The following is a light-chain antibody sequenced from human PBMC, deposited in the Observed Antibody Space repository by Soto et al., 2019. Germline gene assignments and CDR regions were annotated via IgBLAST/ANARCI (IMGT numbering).Light chain of an antibody. CDR2: KAS. V-gene: IGKV1-5*03. CDR3: QQYNSYPIT. CDR1: QDISNY. J-gene: IGKJ5*01. Sequence: DIKMTQSPSSLSAYVGDRVTITCQASQDISNYLNWYQQKPGKAPKLLIYKASNLEGGVPSRFSGSGSGTEFTLTISSLQPDDFATYYCQQYNSYPITFGQGTRLEIK.